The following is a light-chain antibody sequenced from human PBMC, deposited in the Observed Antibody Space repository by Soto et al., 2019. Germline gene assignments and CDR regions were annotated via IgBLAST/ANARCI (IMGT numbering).Light chain of an antibody. CDR3: QQRAKWPRT. CDR2: GAS. Sequence: EIVLTQSPATLSLSPGERATLSCWASQSVSNSLAWFQQRPVQAPRLLIYGASDRATGIPARFSGTGSGTDFTLTISSLEPEDFAVYYCQQRAKWPRTFGQGTKVEIK. V-gene: IGKV3-11*01. J-gene: IGKJ1*01. CDR1: QSVSNS.